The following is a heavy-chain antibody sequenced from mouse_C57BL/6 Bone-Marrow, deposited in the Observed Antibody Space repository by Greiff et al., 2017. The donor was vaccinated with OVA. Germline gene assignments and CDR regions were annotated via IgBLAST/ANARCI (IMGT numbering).Heavy chain of an antibody. Sequence: QVQLQQPGAELVKPGASVKLSCKASGYTFTSYWMQWVKQRPGQGLEWIGEIDPSDSYTNYNQKFKGKATLTVVTSSSTAYMQLSSLTSEDSAVYYCARNGYYTREGYWGQGTTLTVSS. D-gene: IGHD2-3*01. CDR3: ARNGYYTREGY. CDR1: GYTFTSYW. V-gene: IGHV1-50*01. CDR2: IDPSDSYT. J-gene: IGHJ2*01.